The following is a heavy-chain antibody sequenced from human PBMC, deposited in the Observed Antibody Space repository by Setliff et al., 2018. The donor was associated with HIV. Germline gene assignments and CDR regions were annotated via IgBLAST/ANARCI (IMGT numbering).Heavy chain of an antibody. CDR1: GGSFSKYL. D-gene: IGHD5-12*01. CDR2: ITPAFGRV. J-gene: IGHJ5*02. Sequence: SVKVSCKTSGGSFSKYLFTWVRQAPGRGLDWMGGITPAFGRVNYAQKFQGRVTITTDESTTTVFMELTGLRSEDTAVYYCARGYLRGSGYKNNWFDPWGQGTLVTVSS. V-gene: IGHV1-69*05. CDR3: ARGYLRGSGYKNNWFDP.